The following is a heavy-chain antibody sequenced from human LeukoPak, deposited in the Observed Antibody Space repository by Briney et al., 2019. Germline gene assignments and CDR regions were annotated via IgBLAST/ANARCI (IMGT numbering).Heavy chain of an antibody. J-gene: IGHJ4*02. CDR2: ISVSGGST. CDR3: AKLMAARGGWCFDY. D-gene: IGHD6-6*01. CDR1: GFTFSMSA. Sequence: GGSLRLSCAASGFTFSMSALSWVRQAPGKGLEWVSSISVSGGSTYYADSVKGRFTITRDNSKNTVYLQMNSLRAEDTALFYCAKLMAARGGWCFDYWGQGALVIVSS. V-gene: IGHV3-23*01.